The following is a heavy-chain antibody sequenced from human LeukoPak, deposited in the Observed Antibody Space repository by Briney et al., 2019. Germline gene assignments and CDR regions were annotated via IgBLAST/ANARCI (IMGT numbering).Heavy chain of an antibody. V-gene: IGHV3-23*01. J-gene: IGHJ5*02. CDR2: ISGSGGST. CDR1: GFTFSSYA. Sequence: GGSLRLSCAASGFTFSSYAMSWVRQAPGKGLEWVSAISGSGGSTYYADSVKGRFTISGDNSKNTLYLQMNSLRAEDTAVYYCAKLSLTDIVVVPAVSNWFDPWGQGTLVTVSS. CDR3: AKLSLTDIVVVPAVSNWFDP. D-gene: IGHD2-2*01.